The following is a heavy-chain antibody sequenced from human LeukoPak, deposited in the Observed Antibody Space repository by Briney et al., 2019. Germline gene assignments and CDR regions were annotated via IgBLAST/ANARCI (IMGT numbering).Heavy chain of an antibody. J-gene: IGHJ2*01. CDR2: INHSGST. Sequence: PSETLSLTCAVYGGSFSGHYWSWIRQPPGKGLEWIGEINHSGSTNYNPSLKSRVTISVDTSKNQFSLKLSSVTAADTAVYYCARVGDGYNSGYFDLWGRGTLVTVSS. V-gene: IGHV4-34*01. CDR1: GGSFSGHY. CDR3: ARVGDGYNSGYFDL. D-gene: IGHD5-24*01.